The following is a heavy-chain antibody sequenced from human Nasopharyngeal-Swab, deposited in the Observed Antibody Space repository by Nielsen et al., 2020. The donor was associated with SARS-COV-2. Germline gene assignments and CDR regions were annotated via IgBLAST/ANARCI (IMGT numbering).Heavy chain of an antibody. V-gene: IGHV3-7*03. CDR3: ARDLGHSGYDLYDY. CDR1: GFPFDRYW. J-gene: IGHJ4*02. Sequence: GESLRISCAASGFPFDRYWMSWVRQAPGKGLEWVANIKQDGSEKYYVDSVKGRFTISRDNAKNSLYLQMNSLRAEDTAVYYCARDLGHSGYDLYDYWGQGTLVTVSS. D-gene: IGHD5-12*01. CDR2: IKQDGSEK.